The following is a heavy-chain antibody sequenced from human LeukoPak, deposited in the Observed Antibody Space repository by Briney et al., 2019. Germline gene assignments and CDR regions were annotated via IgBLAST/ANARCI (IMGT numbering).Heavy chain of an antibody. J-gene: IGHJ5*02. CDR3: ERALHYFARLSSDNWFDP. CDR2: INTDGSST. CDR1: GFTFNTYC. Sequence: PGGSLRLSCAASGFTFNTYCMHWVRQAPGKGLEWVSRINTDGSSTSYADSVKGRFTISRDNARDTLYLQMNSLRADDTAVYYCERALHYFARLSSDNWFDPWGQGTLVTVSS. V-gene: IGHV3-74*01. D-gene: IGHD3-9*01.